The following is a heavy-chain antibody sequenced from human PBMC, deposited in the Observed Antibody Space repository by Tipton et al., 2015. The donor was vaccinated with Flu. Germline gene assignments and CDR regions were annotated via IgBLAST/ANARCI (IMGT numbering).Heavy chain of an antibody. J-gene: IGHJ4*02. CDR2: LWFDGSNK. CDR3: AREFSEYYFDS. V-gene: IGHV3-33*01. CDR1: GFTFGSYG. Sequence: SLRLSCAASGFTFGSYGMHWVRQAPGKGLEWVAYLWFDGSNKQYADSVKGRFTISRDNSKNTLYLQMNTLRAEDAAVYYCAREFSEYYFDSWGQGTQVTVSA.